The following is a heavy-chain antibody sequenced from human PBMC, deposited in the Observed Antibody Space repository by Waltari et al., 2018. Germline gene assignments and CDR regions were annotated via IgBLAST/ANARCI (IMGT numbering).Heavy chain of an antibody. V-gene: IGHV4-39*01. D-gene: IGHD3-3*01. Sequence: SLDNTTHYWGWVRQPPGKGLEWIGSIYYTGTTYYNPSLKSRMTISADTSKTQFSLRLSSVTAADTAVYYCARHINFWSGYYFDSWGQGTLVTVSS. J-gene: IGHJ4*02. CDR2: IYYTGTT. CDR1: SLDNTTHY. CDR3: ARHINFWSGYYFDS.